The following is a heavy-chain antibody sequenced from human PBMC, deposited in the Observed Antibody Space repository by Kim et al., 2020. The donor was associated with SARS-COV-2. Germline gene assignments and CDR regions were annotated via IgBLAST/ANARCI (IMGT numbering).Heavy chain of an antibody. CDR1: GYTFTSYY. J-gene: IGHJ4*02. CDR3: ARDGAQYSSSWYLIFDY. CDR2: INPSGGST. Sequence: ASVKVSCKASGYTFTSYYMHWVRQAPGQGLEWMGIINPSGGSTSYAQKFQGRVTMTRDTSTSTVYMELSSLRSEDTAVYYCARDGAQYSSSWYLIFDYWGQGTLVTVSS. D-gene: IGHD6-13*01. V-gene: IGHV1-46*01.